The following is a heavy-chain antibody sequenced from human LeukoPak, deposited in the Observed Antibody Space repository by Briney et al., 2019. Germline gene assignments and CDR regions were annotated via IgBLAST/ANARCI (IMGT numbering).Heavy chain of an antibody. J-gene: IGHJ4*02. Sequence: PGGSLRLSCAASGFTFSNAWMSWVRQAPGRGLEWVGRIKSKTAGGTADYAAPMKGRFTISRDDSKNTLYLQMSGLRAEDTAIYYCAKGTGDTAYYFDFWGQGVLVTVSS. CDR1: GFTFSNAW. CDR2: IKSKTAGGTA. CDR3: AKGTGDTAYYFDF. D-gene: IGHD7-27*01. V-gene: IGHV3-15*01.